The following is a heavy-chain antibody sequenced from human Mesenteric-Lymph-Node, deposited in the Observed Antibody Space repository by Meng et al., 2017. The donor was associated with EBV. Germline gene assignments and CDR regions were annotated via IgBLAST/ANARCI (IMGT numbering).Heavy chain of an antibody. V-gene: IGHV4-59*01. D-gene: IGHD3-22*01. J-gene: IGHJ4*02. Sequence: PRGPAPGMVEPSGTLSLGSSVSGGAIGSYYWSWTRQHPGKGLEWIGFIYYTGSTNYNPSLVSRVTISFDPAKTQFSLNLISVTAADTAVYYCARGDDSNGYGDSWGQGTLVTVSS. CDR1: GGAIGSYY. CDR3: ARGDDSNGYGDS. CDR2: IYYTGST.